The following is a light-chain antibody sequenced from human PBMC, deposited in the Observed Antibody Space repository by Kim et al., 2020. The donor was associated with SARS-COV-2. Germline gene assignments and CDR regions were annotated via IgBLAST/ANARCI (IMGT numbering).Light chain of an antibody. CDR2: DVS. Sequence: QSFTIAGAVTSSAVGGYNSVSWSQPHPGKAPKLMIYDVSKRPSGVPDRFSGSKSGNTASLTISGLQAEDEADYYCCSYAGSYTFDVFGTGTKVTVL. CDR1: SSAVGGYNS. CDR3: CSYAGSYTFDV. V-gene: IGLV2-11*01. J-gene: IGLJ1*01.